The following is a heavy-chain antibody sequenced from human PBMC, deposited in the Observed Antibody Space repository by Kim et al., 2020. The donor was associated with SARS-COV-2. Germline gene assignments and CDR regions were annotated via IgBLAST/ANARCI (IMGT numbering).Heavy chain of an antibody. Sequence: GGSLRLSCAASGFTFSSYGMHWVRQAPGKGLEWVAVISYDGSNKYYADSVKGRFTISRDNSKNTLYLQMNSLRAEDTAVYYCAKGVYSSGGNPLDYWGQGTLVTVSS. V-gene: IGHV3-30*18. J-gene: IGHJ4*02. D-gene: IGHD6-19*01. CDR2: ISYDGSNK. CDR1: GFTFSSYG. CDR3: AKGVYSSGGNPLDY.